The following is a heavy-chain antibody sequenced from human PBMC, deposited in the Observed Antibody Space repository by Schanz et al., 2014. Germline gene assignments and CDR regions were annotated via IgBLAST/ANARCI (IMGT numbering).Heavy chain of an antibody. J-gene: IGHJ3*02. CDR1: GGTFSSYA. Sequence: KKPGSSVKVSCKASGGTFSSYAISWVRPAPGQGLEWVGGSNPIFGTANYAQKLQGRVTITAEASTSTAKMELSSMRYEETAVYYCASTVKYYDSSGYDEWASDTWGKGT. CDR2: SNPIFGTA. D-gene: IGHD3-22*01. V-gene: IGHV1-69*01. CDR3: ASTVKYYDSSGYDEWASDT.